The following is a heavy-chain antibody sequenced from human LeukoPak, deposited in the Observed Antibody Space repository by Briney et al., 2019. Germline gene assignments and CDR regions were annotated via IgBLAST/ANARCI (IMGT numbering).Heavy chain of an antibody. V-gene: IGHV3-64D*06. J-gene: IGHJ4*02. CDR2: INSNGGRT. CDR3: LKELYHDNSGNSPRAPHY. CDR1: GFNFRKYA. D-gene: IGHD3-22*01. Sequence: GGSLRHSCSAHGFNFRKYAMYWVRQAPGKGLEYVSAINSNGGRTYYADSVKGRFPISRDNSKNTLFLQMSSLRVEDTAVYYCLKELYHDNSGNSPRAPHYWGQGTLVTVSS.